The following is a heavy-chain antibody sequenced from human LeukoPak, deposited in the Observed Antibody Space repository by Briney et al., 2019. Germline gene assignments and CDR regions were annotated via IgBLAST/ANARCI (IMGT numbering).Heavy chain of an antibody. CDR1: GGSISSYY. V-gene: IGHV4-59*01. CDR3: ARETMVRFDP. D-gene: IGHD3-10*01. J-gene: IGHJ5*02. CDR2: IHYSGST. Sequence: SETLSLTCTVSGGSISSYYWSWIRQPPGKGLEWIGYIHYSGSTNYNPSLKSRVTISVDMSKNQFSLKLSSVTAADTAVYYCARETMVRFDPWGQGTLVTVSS.